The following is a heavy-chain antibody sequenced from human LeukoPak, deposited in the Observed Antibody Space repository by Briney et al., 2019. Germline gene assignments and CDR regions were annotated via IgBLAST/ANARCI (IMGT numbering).Heavy chain of an antibody. V-gene: IGHV1-69*13. Sequence: ASAKVSCKASGGTFSSYAISWVRQAPGQGLEWMGGIIPIFGTANYAQKFQGRVTITADESTSTAYMELSSLRSEDTAVYYCARDPADYGGNSWVDWFDPWGQGTLVTVSS. CDR1: GGTFSSYA. J-gene: IGHJ5*02. CDR2: IIPIFGTA. D-gene: IGHD4-23*01. CDR3: ARDPADYGGNSWVDWFDP.